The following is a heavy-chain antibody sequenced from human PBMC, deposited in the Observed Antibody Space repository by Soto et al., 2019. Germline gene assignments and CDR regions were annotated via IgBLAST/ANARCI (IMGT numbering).Heavy chain of an antibody. D-gene: IGHD4-17*01. V-gene: IGHV1-18*01. CDR1: GYTFTSYG. Sequence: QVQLVQSGAEVKKPGASVKVSCKASGYTFTSYGISWVRQAPGQGLEWMGWISAYNGNTNYAQKLQGRVTMTTDTPTSTAYMELRSLRSDDTAVYYCAVDYGDHPAAVYYYGMDVWGQGTTVTVSS. CDR2: ISAYNGNT. CDR3: AVDYGDHPAAVYYYGMDV. J-gene: IGHJ6*02.